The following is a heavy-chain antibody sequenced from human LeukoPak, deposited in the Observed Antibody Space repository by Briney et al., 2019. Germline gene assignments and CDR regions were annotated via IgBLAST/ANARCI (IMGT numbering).Heavy chain of an antibody. CDR2: ISSSSSTI. Sequence: PGGSLRLSSAASGFTFSSYSMNWVRQAPGKGLEWVSYISSSSSTIYYADSVKGRFTISRDNAKDSLYLQMNSLRAEDTAVYYCARGKRMVRGVIIPPIDYWGQGTLVTVSS. CDR3: ARGKRMVRGVIIPPIDY. J-gene: IGHJ4*02. CDR1: GFTFSSYS. V-gene: IGHV3-48*01. D-gene: IGHD3-10*01.